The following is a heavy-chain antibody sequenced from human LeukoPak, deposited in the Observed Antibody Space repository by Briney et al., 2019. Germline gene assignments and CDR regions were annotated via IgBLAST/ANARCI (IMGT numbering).Heavy chain of an antibody. V-gene: IGHV4-59*01. J-gene: IGHJ5*02. CDR2: VYYSGLN. CDR1: GDSIISSY. Sequence: SETLSLTCNVSGDSIISSYWAWIRQAPGKGLEWIGYVYYSGLNNFNPSLKSRVTGSVDTSKSQVSLTLNSVTAADTAIYYCARVRWGDFDPWGQGILVTVSS. CDR3: ARVRWGDFDP. D-gene: IGHD2-21*02.